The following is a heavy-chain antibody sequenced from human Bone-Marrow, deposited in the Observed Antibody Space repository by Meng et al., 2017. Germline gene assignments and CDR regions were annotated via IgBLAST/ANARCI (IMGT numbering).Heavy chain of an antibody. V-gene: IGHV3-30*01. J-gene: IGHJ5*02. CDR1: GFTFSSYA. Sequence: QVQRVGSGGGVVQPGRSLRLSCAASGFTFSSYAMHWVRQAPGKGLEWVAVISYDGSNKYYADSVKGRFTISRDNSKNTLYLQMNSLRAEDTAVYYCATGETRYWFDPWGQGTLVTASS. CDR3: ATGETRYWFDP. D-gene: IGHD1-26*01. CDR2: ISYDGSNK.